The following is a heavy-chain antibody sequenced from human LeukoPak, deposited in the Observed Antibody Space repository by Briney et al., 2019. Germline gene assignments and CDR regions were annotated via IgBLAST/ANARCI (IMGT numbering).Heavy chain of an antibody. CDR1: GYTFTSYG. V-gene: IGHV1-18*01. D-gene: IGHD2-8*01. CDR2: ISAYNGNT. CDR3: ARHPAGLNAFDI. Sequence: ASVKVSCKASGYTFTSYGISWLRQAPGQGLGWMGWISAYNGNTNYAQKLQGRVTMTTDTSTSTAYMELRSLRSDDTAVYYCARHPAGLNAFDIWGQGTMVTVSS. J-gene: IGHJ3*02.